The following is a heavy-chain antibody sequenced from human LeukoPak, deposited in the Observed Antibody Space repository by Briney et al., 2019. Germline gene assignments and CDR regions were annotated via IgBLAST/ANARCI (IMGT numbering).Heavy chain of an antibody. J-gene: IGHJ3*02. CDR2: IYSSGTT. Sequence: SETLSLTCTVSGGSTINYFRSWIRQPAGKGLEWIGHIYSSGTTHYNPSLNNRVTISLDTSKSQFSLHLNSVTAADTAVYYCARAYDNSNNYYFDAFDIWGLGTMVTVSS. CDR1: GGSTINYF. V-gene: IGHV4-4*07. CDR3: ARAYDNSNNYYFDAFDI. D-gene: IGHD3-22*01.